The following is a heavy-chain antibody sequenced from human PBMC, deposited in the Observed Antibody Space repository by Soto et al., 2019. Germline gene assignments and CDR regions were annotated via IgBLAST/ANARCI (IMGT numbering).Heavy chain of an antibody. Sequence: QVQLQESGPGLVKSSQTLSLTCAVSGGSISSGGNYWSWIRQHPGKGLEWIGYIYYSGSTSYNPSPKSRVTISVDTSKNQFSLTLNAVTAADTAVYYCARARMVRGVIYYYGMDVWGQWTTVTVSS. CDR2: IYYSGST. D-gene: IGHD3-10*01. CDR3: ARARMVRGVIYYYGMDV. CDR1: GGSISSGGNY. V-gene: IGHV4-31*11. J-gene: IGHJ6*02.